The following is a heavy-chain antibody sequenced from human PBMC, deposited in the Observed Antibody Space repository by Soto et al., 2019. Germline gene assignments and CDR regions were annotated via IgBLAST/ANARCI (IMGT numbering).Heavy chain of an antibody. V-gene: IGHV1-69*01. CDR2: IIPIFGTT. CDR3: ATVVGEAPYYYYGMDV. CDR1: GGTFSSYA. D-gene: IGHD1-26*01. J-gene: IGHJ6*02. Sequence: QVQLVQSGAEVKKPGSSVKVSCKASGGTFSSYAISWVRQAPGQGLEWMGGIIPIFGTTNYAQKFQGRVTITADESTSTAYMELSSLRSEDTAVYYCATVVGEAPYYYYGMDVWGQGTTVTVSS.